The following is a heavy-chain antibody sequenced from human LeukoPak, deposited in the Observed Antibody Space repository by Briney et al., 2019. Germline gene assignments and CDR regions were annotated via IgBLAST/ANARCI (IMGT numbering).Heavy chain of an antibody. CDR2: IYSGGST. CDR1: GFTVSSNY. D-gene: IGHD6-19*01. CDR3: ARGHSSGWYLYYFDY. J-gene: IGHJ4*02. V-gene: IGHV3-66*01. Sequence: GGSLRLSCAASGFTVSSNYMSWVRQAPGKRMEWVSVIYSGGSTYYADSVKGRFTISRDNSKNTLYLQMNSLRAEDTAVYYCARGHSSGWYLYYFDYWGQGTLVTVSS.